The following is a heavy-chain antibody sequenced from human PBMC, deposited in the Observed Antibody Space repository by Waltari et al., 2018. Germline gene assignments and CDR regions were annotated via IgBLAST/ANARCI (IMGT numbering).Heavy chain of an antibody. V-gene: IGHV3-30-3*01. CDR1: GFTFSSYA. D-gene: IGHD6-13*01. CDR2: ISYDGSNK. Sequence: QVQLVESGGGVVQPGRSLRLSCAASGFTFSSYAMHWVRQAPGKGLEWVAVISYDGSNKYYADSVKGRFTISRDNSKNTLYLQMNSLRAEDTAVYYCARGIAAGAFDIWGQGTMVTVSS. CDR3: ARGIAAGAFDI. J-gene: IGHJ3*02.